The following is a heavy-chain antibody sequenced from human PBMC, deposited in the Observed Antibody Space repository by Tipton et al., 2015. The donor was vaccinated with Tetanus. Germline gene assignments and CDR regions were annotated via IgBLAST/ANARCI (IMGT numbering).Heavy chain of an antibody. J-gene: IGHJ4*02. CDR2: ISYSGSS. CDR1: GGSISNSNFY. Sequence: TLSLTCTVSGGSISNSNFYWSWIRQPPGKGLEWIGYISYSGSSEYNPSLKSRVTVSEDTSKSQFSLKLSSVTAADTAVYYCARSTGSGNYFDNWGQGILVAVSS. V-gene: IGHV4-61*01. CDR3: ARSTGSGNYFDN. D-gene: IGHD3-10*01.